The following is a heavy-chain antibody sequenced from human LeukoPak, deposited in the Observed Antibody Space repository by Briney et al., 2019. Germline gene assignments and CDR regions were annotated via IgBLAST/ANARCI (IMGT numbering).Heavy chain of an antibody. CDR3: AAIQLWLHAFDI. CDR1: GYTFTSYY. J-gene: IGHJ3*02. Sequence: ASVKVSCKASGYTFTSYYMHWVRQAPGQGLEWMGRINPNSGGTNYAQKFQGRVTMTRDTSISTAYMELSRLRSDDTAVYYCAAIQLWLHAFDIWGQGTMVTVSS. D-gene: IGHD5-18*01. CDR2: INPNSGGT. V-gene: IGHV1-2*06.